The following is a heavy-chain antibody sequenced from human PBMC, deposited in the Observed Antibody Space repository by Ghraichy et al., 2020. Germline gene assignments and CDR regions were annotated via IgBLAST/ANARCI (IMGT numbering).Heavy chain of an antibody. D-gene: IGHD6-19*01. CDR2: ISHDGTTI. CDR1: FTLRSYT. V-gene: IGHV3-30*04. J-gene: IGHJ4*02. Sequence: LSLTCAGFTLRSYTMHWVRQAPGKGPEWVAVISHDGTTIYYADSVKGRFTISRDNSKNTLFLQMNNLRADDTAVYYCARELSSPPLLDSWGQGTLVTVSS. CDR3: ARELSSPPLLDS.